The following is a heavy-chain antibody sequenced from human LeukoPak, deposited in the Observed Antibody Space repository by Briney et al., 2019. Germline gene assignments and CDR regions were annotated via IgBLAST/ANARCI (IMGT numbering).Heavy chain of an antibody. CDR3: AREQGYSYGPFDY. Sequence: GGSLRLSCVFSGFTFSNYWMSWVRQAPGKGLEWVANIKQDESEKHYVDSVKGRFTISRDNAKNSLYLQMNNLRAEDTAVYYCAREQGYSYGPFDYWGQGTLVPVSS. CDR2: IKQDESEK. CDR1: GFTFSNYW. D-gene: IGHD5-18*01. V-gene: IGHV3-7*03. J-gene: IGHJ4*02.